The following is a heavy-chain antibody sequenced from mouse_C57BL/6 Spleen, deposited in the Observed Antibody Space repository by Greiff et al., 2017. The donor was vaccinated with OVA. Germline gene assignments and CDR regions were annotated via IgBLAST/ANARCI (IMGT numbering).Heavy chain of an antibody. J-gene: IGHJ4*01. Sequence: EVQGVESGGGLVQPGGSMKLSCVASGFTFSNYWMNWVRQSPEKGLEWVAQIRLKSDNYATHYAESVKGRFTISRDDSKSSVYLQMNNLRAEDTGIYYCTGYDYFYYYAMDYWGQGTSVTVSS. CDR2: IRLKSDNYAT. D-gene: IGHD2-4*01. CDR1: GFTFSNYW. V-gene: IGHV6-3*01. CDR3: TGYDYFYYYAMDY.